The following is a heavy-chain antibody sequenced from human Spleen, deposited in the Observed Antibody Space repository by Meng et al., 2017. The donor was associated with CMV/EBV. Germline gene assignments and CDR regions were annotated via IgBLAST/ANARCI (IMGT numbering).Heavy chain of an antibody. CDR2: INPSGGST. CDR3: ARGLYYYDSSGYYHFWEDY. D-gene: IGHD3-22*01. CDR1: FPSFY. V-gene: IGHV1-46*01. Sequence: FPSFYMHWVRQAPGQGLEWMGMINPSGGSTSYAQKFQGRVTMTRDTSTSTVYMELSSLRSEDAAVYYCARGLYYYDSSGYYHFWEDYWGQGTLVTVSS. J-gene: IGHJ4*02.